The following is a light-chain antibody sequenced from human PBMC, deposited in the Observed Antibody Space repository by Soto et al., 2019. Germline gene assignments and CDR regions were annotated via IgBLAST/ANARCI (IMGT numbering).Light chain of an antibody. CDR3: QHYGQT. V-gene: IGKV3-20*01. J-gene: IGKJ1*01. CDR1: QSVSSAS. Sequence: IVLTQSPGTPSLSPGERGTLYCRASQSVSSASLAWYQQRPGQAPRLLIYGASSRATGVPDRFSGCGSGTDFTLTISRLEPEDLAVYYCQHYGQTFGPGTKVDIK. CDR2: GAS.